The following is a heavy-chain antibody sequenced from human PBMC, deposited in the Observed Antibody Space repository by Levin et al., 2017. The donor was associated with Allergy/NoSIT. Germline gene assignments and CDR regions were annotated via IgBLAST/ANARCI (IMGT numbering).Heavy chain of an antibody. CDR3: ARDQVLLWFGESPSGMDG. CDR2: INSDGSST. Sequence: GGSLRLSCAASGFTFSSYWMHWVRQAPGKGLVWVSRINSDGSSTSYADSVKGRFTISRDNAKNTLYLQMNSLRAEDTAVYYCARDQVLLWFGESPSGMDGWGKGTTVTVSS. CDR1: GFTFSSYW. J-gene: IGHJ6*03. D-gene: IGHD3-10*01. V-gene: IGHV3-74*01.